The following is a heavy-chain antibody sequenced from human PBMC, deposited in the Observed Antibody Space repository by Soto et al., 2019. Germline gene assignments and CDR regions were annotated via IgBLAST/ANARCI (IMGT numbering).Heavy chain of an antibody. V-gene: IGHV3-43D*04. J-gene: IGHJ4*02. CDR3: AKGGGYTYGLFDY. CDR2: ISWDGDIT. CDR1: GFPFCNYA. Sequence: PWGSLRLACAASGFPFCNYAMRWVRQSPGKGLEWVSFISWDGDITYYADSVKGRFTISRDNSKNSLYLQMNSLRGEDTAFYYCAKGGGYTYGLFDYWGQGTQVTVSS. D-gene: IGHD5-18*01.